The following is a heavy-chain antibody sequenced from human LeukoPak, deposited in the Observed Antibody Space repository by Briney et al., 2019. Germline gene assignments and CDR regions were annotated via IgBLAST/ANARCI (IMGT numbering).Heavy chain of an antibody. CDR3: ARRSSGWYQDY. CDR1: GYSFTSYW. Sequence: GEALKISSKGSGYSFTSYWIGWVRPMPGKGLEWMGIIYPGDSDTRYSPSFQGQVTISADKSTSTAYLQWSSLKASDTAMYYCARRSSGWYQDYWGQGTLVTVSS. CDR2: IYPGDSDT. D-gene: IGHD6-19*01. V-gene: IGHV5-51*01. J-gene: IGHJ4*02.